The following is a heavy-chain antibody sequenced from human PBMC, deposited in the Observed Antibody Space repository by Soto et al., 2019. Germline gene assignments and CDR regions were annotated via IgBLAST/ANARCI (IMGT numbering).Heavy chain of an antibody. V-gene: IGHV3-30*18. Sequence: QVQLVESGGGVVQPGRSLRLSCAASGFTFSSYGMHWVRQAPGKGLEWVAVISYDGSNKYYADSVKGRFTISRDNSKNTLYLQMNSLRAEDTAVYYCAKDQVAAAGTQIDYWGQGTLVTVSS. J-gene: IGHJ4*02. CDR3: AKDQVAAAGTQIDY. CDR1: GFTFSSYG. CDR2: ISYDGSNK. D-gene: IGHD6-13*01.